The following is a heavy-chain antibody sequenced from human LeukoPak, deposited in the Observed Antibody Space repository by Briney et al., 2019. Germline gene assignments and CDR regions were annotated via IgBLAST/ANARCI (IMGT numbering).Heavy chain of an antibody. CDR3: AKDRHCSGGSCYSRPPSPDY. CDR2: ISGSGGST. V-gene: IGHV3-23*01. D-gene: IGHD2-15*01. CDR1: GFTFSSYA. J-gene: IGHJ4*02. Sequence: GGSLRLSCAASGFTFSSYAMSWVRQAPGKGLEWVSAISGSGGSTYYADSVKGRFTISRDNSKNTLYLQMNSLRAEDKAVYYCAKDRHCSGGSCYSRPPSPDYWGQGTLVTVSS.